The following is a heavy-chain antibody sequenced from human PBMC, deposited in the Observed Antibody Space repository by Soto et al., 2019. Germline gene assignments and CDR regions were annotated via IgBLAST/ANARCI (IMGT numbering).Heavy chain of an antibody. D-gene: IGHD2-21*02. V-gene: IGHV3-30*18. Sequence: QVQLVESGGGVVQPGRSLRLSCAASGFTFSSYGMHWVRQAPGKGLEWVAVISYDGSNKYYADSVKGRFTISRDNSKNTLYLQRNSLRAEDTAVYYCAKGRVDRAYCGGDCYAPFDYWGQGTLVTVSS. CDR2: ISYDGSNK. CDR3: AKGRVDRAYCGGDCYAPFDY. J-gene: IGHJ4*02. CDR1: GFTFSSYG.